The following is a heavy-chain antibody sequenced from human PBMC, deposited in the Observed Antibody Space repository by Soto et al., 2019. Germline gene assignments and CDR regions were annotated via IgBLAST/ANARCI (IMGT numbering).Heavy chain of an antibody. Sequence: ASLKVPCKSSVYTCTNYAITWVRRAPGQGLEWMGWINVYNYDINYAQRFQDRVSMTTDTSTNTAYMELRSLRSDDTAVYYCVRDPLGGPLVATIHLDLWGQGTLVTVSS. CDR1: VYTCTNYA. J-gene: IGHJ4*02. CDR2: INVYNYDI. D-gene: IGHD5-12*01. V-gene: IGHV1-18*04. CDR3: VRDPLGGPLVATIHLDL.